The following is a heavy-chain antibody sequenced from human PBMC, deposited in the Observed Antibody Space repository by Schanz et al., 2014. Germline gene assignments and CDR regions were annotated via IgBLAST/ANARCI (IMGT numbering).Heavy chain of an antibody. D-gene: IGHD1-1*01. J-gene: IGHJ6*02. CDR3: ARDTALRATGTTSVGVMDV. CDR1: GYTFSRYG. Sequence: QVQLVQSGAEVKKPGASVMLSCKTSGYTFSRYGISWVRQAPGQGLEWMGWINPSSGGTNYAQKFQGRVTMTRDTSISTAYMELRSLRSDDTAVYYCARDTALRATGTTSVGVMDVWGQGTTVTVSS. V-gene: IGHV1-2*02. CDR2: INPSSGGT.